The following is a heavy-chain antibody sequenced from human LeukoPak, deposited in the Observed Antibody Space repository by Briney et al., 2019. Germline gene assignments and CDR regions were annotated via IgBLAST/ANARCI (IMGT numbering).Heavy chain of an antibody. CDR3: ARVGIVVVVAATGYNWFDP. J-gene: IGHJ5*02. CDR1: GGTFSSYA. CDR2: IIPIFGTA. V-gene: IGHV1-69*05. Sequence: GASVKVSCKASGGTFSSYAISWVRQAPGQGLEWMGGIIPIFGTANYAQKFQGRVTMTTDTSTSTAYMELRSLRSDDTAVYYCARVGIVVVVAATGYNWFDPWGQGTLVTVSS. D-gene: IGHD2-15*01.